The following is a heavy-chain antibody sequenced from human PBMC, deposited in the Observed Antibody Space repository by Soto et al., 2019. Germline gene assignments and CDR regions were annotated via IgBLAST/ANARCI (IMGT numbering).Heavy chain of an antibody. J-gene: IGHJ4*02. V-gene: IGHV1-69*13. CDR1: GGTFSRYA. CDR2: IIPMFGKA. CDR3: ARDGTLYDSSGYYYLY. D-gene: IGHD3-22*01. Sequence: AASVKVSFKASGGTFSRYAISWVRQAPGQGLEWMGGIIPMFGKANYAQKFQGRVTITADESTSTGYMELRSLRSEDTAVYYCARDGTLYDSSGYYYLYWGQGTLVTVSS.